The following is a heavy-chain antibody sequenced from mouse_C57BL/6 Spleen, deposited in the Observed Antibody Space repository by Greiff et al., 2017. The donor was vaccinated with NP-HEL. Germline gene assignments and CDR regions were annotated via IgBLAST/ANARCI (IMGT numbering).Heavy chain of an antibody. V-gene: IGHV1-52*01. CDR2: IDPSDSET. D-gene: IGHD2-1*01. J-gene: IGHJ3*01. Sequence: QGLEWIGNIDPSDSETHYNQKFKDKATLTVDKSSSTAYMQLSSLTSEDSAVYYCARERDGKGLRWGQGTLVTVSA. CDR3: ARERDGKGLR.